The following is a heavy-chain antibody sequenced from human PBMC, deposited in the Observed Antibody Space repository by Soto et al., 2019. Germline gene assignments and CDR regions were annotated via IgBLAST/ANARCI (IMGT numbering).Heavy chain of an antibody. CDR2: IYYSGST. D-gene: IGHD3-3*01. CDR1: GGSISSYY. V-gene: IGHV4-59*01. Sequence: SETLSRTCTVSGGSISSYYWSWIRQPPGKGLEWIGYIYYSGSTNYNPSLKSRVTISVDTSKNQFSLKLSSVTAADTAVYYCASSTIFGVVSIYYYGMDVWGQGTTVTVSS. J-gene: IGHJ6*02. CDR3: ASSTIFGVVSIYYYGMDV.